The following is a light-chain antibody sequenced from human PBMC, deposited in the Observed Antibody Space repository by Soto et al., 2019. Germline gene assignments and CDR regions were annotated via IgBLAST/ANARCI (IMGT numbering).Light chain of an antibody. J-gene: IGKJ1*01. CDR1: QHISTN. CDR3: QQYDSFSVT. CDR2: YAS. V-gene: IGKV3-15*01. Sequence: EIAVTQSPATLSLSPGMRATLSCRASQHISTNLAWYQQKPGQAPRLLIYYASTRATGIPDRFSGSGSGTEFTLTISSLQSEDFATYYCQQYDSFSVTFGQGTKVDIK.